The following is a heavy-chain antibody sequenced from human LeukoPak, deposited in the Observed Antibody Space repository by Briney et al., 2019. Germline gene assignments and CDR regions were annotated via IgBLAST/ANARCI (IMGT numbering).Heavy chain of an antibody. D-gene: IGHD6-19*01. CDR3: ARDTEPGIAVAGTSY. CDR1: GYTFTSYG. V-gene: IGHV1-18*01. Sequence: GASVKVSCKASGYTFTSYGISWVRQAPGRGLEWMGWISAYNGNTNYAQKLQGRVTMTTDTSTSTAYMELRSLRSDDTAVYYCARDTEPGIAVAGTSYWGQGTLVTVSS. CDR2: ISAYNGNT. J-gene: IGHJ4*02.